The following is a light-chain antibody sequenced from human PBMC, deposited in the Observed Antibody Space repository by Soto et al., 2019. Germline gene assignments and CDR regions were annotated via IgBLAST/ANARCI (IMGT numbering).Light chain of an antibody. Sequence: QSALTQPASVSGSPGQSITISCTGTSSDVGSYNLVSWYQQHPGKAPKLMIYEGSQRPSGASNRFSGSKFGNTASLTISGLQAEDEADYYCCSYAGSSTHVFGTGTKVTVL. V-gene: IGLV2-23*01. CDR2: EGS. CDR1: SSDVGSYNL. J-gene: IGLJ1*01. CDR3: CSYAGSSTHV.